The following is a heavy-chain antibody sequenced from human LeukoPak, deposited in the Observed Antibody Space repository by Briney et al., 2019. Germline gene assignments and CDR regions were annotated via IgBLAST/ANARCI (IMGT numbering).Heavy chain of an antibody. CDR2: INPNSGGT. V-gene: IGHV1-2*02. J-gene: IGHJ4*02. CDR3: AREIYDDVDY. Sequence: ASVKVSCKASGYTFTGYYMHWVRQAPGQGLEWMGWINPNSGGTNYAQKFQGRVTMTRDTSISTACMEMSRLRSADTAVYYCAREIYDDVDYWGQGTLVTVSS. CDR1: GYTFTGYY. D-gene: IGHD3-16*01.